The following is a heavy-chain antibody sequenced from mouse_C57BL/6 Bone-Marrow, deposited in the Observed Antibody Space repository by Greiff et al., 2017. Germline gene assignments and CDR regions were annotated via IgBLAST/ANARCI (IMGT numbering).Heavy chain of an antibody. Sequence: QVQLKQPGAELVRPGTSVKLSCKASGYTFTSYWMHWVKQRPGQGLEWIGVIDPSDSYTNYNQKFKGKATLTVDTSSSTAYMQLSSLTSEDSAVYYCASGELLRFAYWGQGTLVTVSA. V-gene: IGHV1-59*01. CDR3: ASGELLRFAY. CDR1: GYTFTSYW. CDR2: IDPSDSYT. J-gene: IGHJ3*01. D-gene: IGHD2-12*01.